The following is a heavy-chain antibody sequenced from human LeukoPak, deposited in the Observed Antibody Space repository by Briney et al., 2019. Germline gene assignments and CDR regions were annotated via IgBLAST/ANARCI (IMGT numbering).Heavy chain of an antibody. CDR2: INHSGST. D-gene: IGHD3-9*01. Sequence: SETLSLTCAVYGGSFSGYYWSWIRQPPGKGLEWIGEINHSGSTNYNPSLKSRVTISVDTSKNQFSLKLSSVTAADTAVYYCATRTILTGYYSDYYYYGMDVWGQGTTVTVSS. J-gene: IGHJ6*02. CDR3: ATRTILTGYYSDYYYYGMDV. V-gene: IGHV4-34*01. CDR1: GGSFSGYY.